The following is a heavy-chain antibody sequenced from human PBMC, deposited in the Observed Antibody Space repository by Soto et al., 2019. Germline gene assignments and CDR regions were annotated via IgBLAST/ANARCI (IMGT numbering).Heavy chain of an antibody. CDR2: IYSSGST. Sequence: SETLSLTCIVTGGSISSNNFSWGWIRQSPGKGLEWIGTIYSSGSTDYNPSLRSRVTISVDTSKNLLYLRLTSLTAADTAVYYCARVEILMSDAFDIWGQGTVVT. V-gene: IGHV4-39*02. J-gene: IGHJ3*02. D-gene: IGHD2-8*01. CDR3: ARVEILMSDAFDI. CDR1: GGSISSNNFS.